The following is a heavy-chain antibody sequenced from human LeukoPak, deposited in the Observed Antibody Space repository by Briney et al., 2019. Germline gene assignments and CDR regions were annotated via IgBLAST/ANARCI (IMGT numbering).Heavy chain of an antibody. CDR1: GFTFSSYA. Sequence: PGGSLRLSCAASGFTFSSYAMSWVRQAPGKGLEWVSAISGSGGSTYYADSVKGRFTISRDNSKNTLYLQMNSPRAEDTAVYYCAKGYCSSTSCPTGAWGQGTLVTVSS. J-gene: IGHJ5*02. D-gene: IGHD2-2*01. V-gene: IGHV3-23*01. CDR2: ISGSGGST. CDR3: AKGYCSSTSCPTGA.